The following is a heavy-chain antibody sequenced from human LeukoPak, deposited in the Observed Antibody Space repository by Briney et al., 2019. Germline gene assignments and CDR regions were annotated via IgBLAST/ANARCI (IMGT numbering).Heavy chain of an antibody. CDR2: FYVGGAT. V-gene: IGHV3-53*01. D-gene: IGHD5-24*01. Sequence: GGSLRLSCAVSGFSVTNNYMSWVRQAPGKGLEWVSVFYVGGATYYADSVKGRFTISRDNSENTLYLQMKGLRAEDKAVYYCARGDGYDYWGQGTLVTVSS. J-gene: IGHJ4*02. CDR1: GFSVTNNY. CDR3: ARGDGYDY.